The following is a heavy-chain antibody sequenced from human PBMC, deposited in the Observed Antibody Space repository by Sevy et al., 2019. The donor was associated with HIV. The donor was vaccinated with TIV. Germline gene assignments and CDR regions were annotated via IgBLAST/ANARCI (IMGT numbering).Heavy chain of an antibody. CDR2: IYWNGGST. D-gene: IGHD1-26*01. V-gene: IGHV3-20*04. CDR3: VRAFSATYSAYFDY. CDR1: GVTTEDYG. J-gene: IGHJ4*02. Sequence: GGSLRLSCAGSGVTTEDYGMNWVRQVPGNGLEWVSGIYWNGGSTAYADSVKGRFTISRDNAKRSLYLQMNSLRVDDTALYYCVRAFSATYSAYFDYSGQGAMVTVSS.